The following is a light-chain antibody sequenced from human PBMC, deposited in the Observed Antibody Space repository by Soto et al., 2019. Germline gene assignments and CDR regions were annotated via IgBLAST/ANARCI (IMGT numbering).Light chain of an antibody. J-gene: IGLJ3*02. CDR3: ENGDSNSWV. V-gene: IGLV4-60*02. Sequence: QSVLTQSSSASASPGPSVTFTCTLSSGHSDDIIAWHQQQPGKAPRYLMNLERSGNYNTGGGVHGRFSGSSAGAARYLTIGILRFEDEADYCCENGDSNSWVFGGGTKLTVL. CDR2: LERSGNY. CDR1: SGHSDDI.